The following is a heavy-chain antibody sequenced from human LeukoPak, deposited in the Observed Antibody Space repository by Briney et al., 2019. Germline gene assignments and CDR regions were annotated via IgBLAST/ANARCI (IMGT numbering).Heavy chain of an antibody. CDR1: GYTFTGYY. V-gene: IGHV1-2*04. D-gene: IGHD6-13*01. Sequence: AASVKVSCKASGYTFTGYYMHWVRQAPGQGLEWMGWINPNSGGTNYAQKFQGWVTMTRDTSISTAYMELSRLRSDDTAVYYCARGWDSSSRGRGDWFDPWGQGTLVTVSS. J-gene: IGHJ5*02. CDR2: INPNSGGT. CDR3: ARGWDSSSRGRGDWFDP.